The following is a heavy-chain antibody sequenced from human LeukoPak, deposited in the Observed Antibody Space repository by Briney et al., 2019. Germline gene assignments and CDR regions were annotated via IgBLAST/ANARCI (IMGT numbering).Heavy chain of an antibody. J-gene: IGHJ5*02. CDR2: ITISGQTK. Sequence: PGGSLRLSCAASGFALSTYEMSCVRQAPGKGLEWIADITISGQTKNYADSVNGRFTISRDNAMSSLYLQMNSLRVEDTSVYYCARGDPHADLWGQGTLVTVSS. CDR3: ARGDPHADL. V-gene: IGHV3-48*03. CDR1: GFALSTYE.